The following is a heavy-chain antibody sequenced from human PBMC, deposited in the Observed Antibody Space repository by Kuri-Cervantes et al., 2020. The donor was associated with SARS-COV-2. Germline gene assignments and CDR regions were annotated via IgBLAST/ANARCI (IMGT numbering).Heavy chain of an antibody. CDR2: ISSSSSYI. Sequence: GGSLRLSCAASGFTFSSYSMNWVRQAPGKGLEWVSSISSSSSYIYYADSVKGRFTISRDNAKNSLYLQMNSLRAEDTAVYYCASAVVVTAMSFGSWGQGTLVTVSS. D-gene: IGHD2-21*02. V-gene: IGHV3-21*01. J-gene: IGHJ4*02. CDR3: ASAVVVTAMSFGS. CDR1: GFTFSSYS.